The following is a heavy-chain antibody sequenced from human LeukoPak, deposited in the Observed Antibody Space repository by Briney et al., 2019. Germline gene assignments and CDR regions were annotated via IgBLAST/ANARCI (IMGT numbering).Heavy chain of an antibody. CDR3: AKGHQVTFFDH. CDR2: ISSTGDST. J-gene: IGHJ4*02. V-gene: IGHV3-23*01. D-gene: IGHD5-18*01. Sequence: PGGSLRLSCAASGFTFSSYAMRWVRQTPGKGLEWVSTISSTGDSTYHADSVKGRFTISRDNSKNTLYLQMNSLRAEDTAVYYCAKGHQVTFFDHWGQGTLVTVSS. CDR1: GFTFSSYA.